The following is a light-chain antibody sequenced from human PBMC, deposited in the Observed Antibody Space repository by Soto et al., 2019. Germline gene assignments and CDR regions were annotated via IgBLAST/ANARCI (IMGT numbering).Light chain of an antibody. Sequence: QSALTQPRSVSGSPGQSVTISCTGTSSDVGGYNYVSWYQQHPGKAPKLMIYDVSQRPSGVPDRFSGSKSGNTASLTISGLPAEDEADYYCCSYAGSHFLFGGGTKVTVL. J-gene: IGLJ2*01. CDR1: SSDVGGYNY. CDR3: CSYAGSHFL. V-gene: IGLV2-11*01. CDR2: DVS.